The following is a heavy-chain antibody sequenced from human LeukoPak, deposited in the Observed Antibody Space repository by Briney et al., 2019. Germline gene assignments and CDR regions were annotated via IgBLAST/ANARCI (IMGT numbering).Heavy chain of an antibody. D-gene: IGHD3-10*01. V-gene: IGHV4-59*01. Sequence: SETLSLTCTVSGDSISSYYWSWIRQPPGKGLVWIGYIYNSGSTNYNPSLTDYNPSLKSRVTISVDTSKNQFSLKLSSVTAADTAVYYCARSERDASGRFYFDYWGQGTLVTVSS. J-gene: IGHJ4*02. CDR1: GDSISSYY. CDR3: ARSERDASGRFYFDY. CDR2: IYNSGST.